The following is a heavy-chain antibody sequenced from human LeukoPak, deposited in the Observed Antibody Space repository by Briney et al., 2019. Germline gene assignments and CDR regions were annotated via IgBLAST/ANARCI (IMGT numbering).Heavy chain of an antibody. CDR3: ARGTYSSSSVANDY. D-gene: IGHD6-6*01. CDR1: GGSISSGGYY. CDR2: IYYSGGT. J-gene: IGHJ4*02. Sequence: SQTLSLTCTVSGGSISSGGYYWSWIRQHPGTGLEWIGYIYYSGGTYYNPSLKSRVTISVDTSKNQFSLKLSSVTAADTAVYYCARGTYSSSSVANDYWGQGTLVTVSS. V-gene: IGHV4-31*03.